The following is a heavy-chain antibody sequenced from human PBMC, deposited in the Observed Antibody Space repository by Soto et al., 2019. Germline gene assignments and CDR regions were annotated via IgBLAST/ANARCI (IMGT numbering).Heavy chain of an antibody. V-gene: IGHV4-34*01. Sequence: WTWIRQAPGKGLEWIGDVNHGGTTNYNPSLKSRVTISVDTSKNQFSLELTSVTAADTAVYYCARAAVGIVGASTIYYYYYMDAWGTGTTVTGSS. D-gene: IGHD3-3*01. CDR3: ARAAVGIVGASTIYYYYYMDA. CDR2: VNHGGTT. J-gene: IGHJ6*03.